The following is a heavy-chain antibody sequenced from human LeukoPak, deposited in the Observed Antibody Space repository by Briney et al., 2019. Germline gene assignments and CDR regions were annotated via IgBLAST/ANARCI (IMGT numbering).Heavy chain of an antibody. J-gene: IGHJ4*02. D-gene: IGHD2-2*01. CDR2: INWNGGST. CDR1: GFTFSSYS. CDR3: ARSSEYQLLSPFDY. Sequence: GGTLRLSCAASGFTFSSYSMTWVRQAPGKGLEWVSGINWNGGSTGYADSVKGRFTISRDNAKNSLYLQMNSLRAEDTALYYCARSSEYQLLSPFDYWGQGTLVTVSS. V-gene: IGHV3-20*04.